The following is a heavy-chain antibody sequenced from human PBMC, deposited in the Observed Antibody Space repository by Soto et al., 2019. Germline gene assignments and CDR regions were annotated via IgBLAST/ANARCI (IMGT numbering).Heavy chain of an antibody. CDR1: GGTFSTSA. D-gene: IGHD3-3*02. V-gene: IGHV1-69*12. CDR3: ARDKDRQQLGGNYYYVMDV. J-gene: IGHJ6*01. CDR2: IMPVFPTP. Sequence: QVQLVQSGAEVKKPGSSVKVSCKTSGGTFSTSAISWVRQAPGQGLEWMGGIMPVFPTPDYAQKFQGRVTITADESAGTAYMELSRLRSEDSAVYYCARDKDRQQLGGNYYYVMDVWGQGTTVTVSS.